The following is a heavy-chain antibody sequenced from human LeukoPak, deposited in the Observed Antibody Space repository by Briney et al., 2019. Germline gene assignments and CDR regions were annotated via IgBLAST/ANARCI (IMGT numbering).Heavy chain of an antibody. CDR3: ARGQWLVRGYFDY. D-gene: IGHD6-19*01. V-gene: IGHV1-69*13. J-gene: IGHJ4*02. CDR2: IIPIFGTA. Sequence: ASVKVSCKASGGTFSSYAISWVRQAPGQGLELMGGIIPIFGTANYAQKFQGRVTITADESTSTAYMELSSLRSEDTAVYYCARGQWLVRGYFDYWGQGTLVTVSS. CDR1: GGTFSSYA.